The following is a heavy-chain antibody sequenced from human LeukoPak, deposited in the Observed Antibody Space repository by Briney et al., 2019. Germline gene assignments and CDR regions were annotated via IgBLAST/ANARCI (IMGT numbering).Heavy chain of an antibody. CDR1: GFTFSSYW. V-gene: IGHV3-7*01. Sequence: GGSLRLSCAASGFTFSSYWMSWVRQAPGKGLEWVPNIKQDGSEKYYVDSVRGRFTISRDNAKNSLYLQMNSLRAEDTAVYYCARDEGLRWFGELTSPFDYWGQGTLVTVSS. CDR2: IKQDGSEK. D-gene: IGHD3-10*01. CDR3: ARDEGLRWFGELTSPFDY. J-gene: IGHJ4*02.